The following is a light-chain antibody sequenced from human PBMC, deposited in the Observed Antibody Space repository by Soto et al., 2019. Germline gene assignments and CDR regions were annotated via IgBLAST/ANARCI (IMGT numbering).Light chain of an antibody. CDR1: QDIRGD. CDR3: LQDRNYPRT. V-gene: IGKV1-6*01. CDR2: GAS. J-gene: IGKJ1*01. Sequence: AIQMTQSPSSLSASVGDRVTITCRASQDIRGDLGWYQQKPGKAPKALIYGASNLQSGVPSRFSGSGFGTDFTLTISSLQPEDVATYYCLQDRNYPRTFGQGTKVESK.